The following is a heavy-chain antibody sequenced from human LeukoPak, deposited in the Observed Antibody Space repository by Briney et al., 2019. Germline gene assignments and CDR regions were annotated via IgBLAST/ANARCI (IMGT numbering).Heavy chain of an antibody. CDR2: IYYSGST. Sequence: SETLSLTCTVSGGSISSYYWSWIRQPPGKGLEWIGSIYYSGSTYYNPSLKSRVTISVDTSKNQFSLKLSSVTAADTAIYYCARAVSGRFDYWGQGTLVTVSS. V-gene: IGHV4-59*08. D-gene: IGHD6-19*01. CDR3: ARAVSGRFDY. J-gene: IGHJ4*02. CDR1: GGSISSYY.